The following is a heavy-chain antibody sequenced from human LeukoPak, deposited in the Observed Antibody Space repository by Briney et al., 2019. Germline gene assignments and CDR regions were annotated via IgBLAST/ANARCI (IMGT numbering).Heavy chain of an antibody. CDR1: GFTFSKYW. D-gene: IGHD6-19*01. J-gene: IGHJ4*02. V-gene: IGHV3-74*01. Sequence: PGGSLRLSWAASGFTFSKYWMLWVRQAPGKGLESVSRINTDGTVTTYADSVKGRFTVSRDHADNTMFLQMNSVRDEDTAVYYCATKQWLAPPPDSWGQGTPVTVSS. CDR2: INTDGTVT. CDR3: ATKQWLAPPPDS.